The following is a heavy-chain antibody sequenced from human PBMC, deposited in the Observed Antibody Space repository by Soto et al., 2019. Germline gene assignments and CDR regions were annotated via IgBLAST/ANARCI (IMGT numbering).Heavy chain of an antibody. V-gene: IGHV3-33*01. D-gene: IGHD5-18*01. CDR2: VWYDGSNK. CDR3: ARDEYNYGYFDY. Sequence: QVQLVESGGGVVQPGRSLRLSCAASGFTFSSYGIHWVRQAPGKGLEWVAVVWYDGSNKYYADSVKGRFTISRDNSKNTLYLQMNSLRAEETAVYYCARDEYNYGYFDYWGQGTLVTVSS. J-gene: IGHJ4*02. CDR1: GFTFSSYG.